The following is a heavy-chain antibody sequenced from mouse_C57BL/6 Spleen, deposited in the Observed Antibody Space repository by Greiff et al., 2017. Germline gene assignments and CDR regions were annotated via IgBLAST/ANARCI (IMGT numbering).Heavy chain of an antibody. CDR2: IHPNSGST. V-gene: IGHV1-64*01. D-gene: IGHD1-1*01. J-gene: IGHJ3*01. Sequence: QVQLQQPGAELVKPGASVKLSCKASGYTFTSYWMHWVKQRPGQGLEWIGMIHPNSGSTNYNEKFKSKATLTVDKSSSTAYMQLSSLTAEDSAVYCCERKDYDGFAYWGQGTLVTVSA. CDR1: GYTFTSYW. CDR3: ERKDYDGFAY.